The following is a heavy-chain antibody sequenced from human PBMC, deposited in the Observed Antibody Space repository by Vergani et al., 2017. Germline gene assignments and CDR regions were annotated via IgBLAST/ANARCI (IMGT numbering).Heavy chain of an antibody. J-gene: IGHJ3*02. CDR1: GGSISSSSYY. CDR3: ARDRGYEWAFDI. CDR2: IYYSGST. Sequence: QLQLPESGPGLVKPSETLSLTCTVSGGSISSSSYYWGWIRQPPGKGLEWIGSIYYSGSTYYNPSLKSRVTISVDTSKNQFSLKLRSVTAADTAVDYCARDRGYEWAFDIWGQGTMVTGSS. V-gene: IGHV4-39*07. D-gene: IGHD2-2*01.